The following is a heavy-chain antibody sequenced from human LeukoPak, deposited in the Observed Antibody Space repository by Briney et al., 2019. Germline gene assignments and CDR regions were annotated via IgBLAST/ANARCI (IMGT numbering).Heavy chain of an antibody. J-gene: IGHJ4*02. D-gene: IGHD5-12*01. Sequence: ASVKVSCTASEGTFSSYAISWVRQAPGQGLEWMGRIIPIFGTANCAQKFQGRVTITTDESTSTAYMELSSLRSEDTAVYYCARDSYIFKATSLDYWGQGTLVTVSS. CDR2: IIPIFGTA. CDR1: EGTFSSYA. V-gene: IGHV1-69*05. CDR3: ARDSYIFKATSLDY.